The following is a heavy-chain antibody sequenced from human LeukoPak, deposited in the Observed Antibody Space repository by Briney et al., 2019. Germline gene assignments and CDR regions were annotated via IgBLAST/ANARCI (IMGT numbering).Heavy chain of an antibody. D-gene: IGHD3-16*01. CDR2: IIPMFDTA. Sequence: ASVKVSCKASGGTFNRYAISWVRQAPGQGLEWMGGIIPMFDTANYAQRFQGRLTTTADKSTSTAYMELSSLTSEDTAVYYCARADNWEGAKGDWGQGTMVTVSS. V-gene: IGHV1-69*06. CDR1: GGTFNRYA. J-gene: IGHJ3*01. CDR3: ARADNWEGAKGD.